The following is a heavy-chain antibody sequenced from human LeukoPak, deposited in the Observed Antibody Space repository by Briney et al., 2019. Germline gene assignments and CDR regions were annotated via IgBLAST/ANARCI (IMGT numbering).Heavy chain of an antibody. J-gene: IGHJ4*02. CDR1: GYTFTGYY. D-gene: IGHD3-22*01. Sequence: ASVKVSCKASGYTFTGYYMHWVRQAPGQGLERMGWINPNSGGTNYAQKFQGRVTMTRDTSISTAYMELSRLRSDDTAVYYCARGLYYYDSSGYSYWGQGTLVTVSS. CDR3: ARGLYYYDSSGYSY. CDR2: INPNSGGT. V-gene: IGHV1-2*02.